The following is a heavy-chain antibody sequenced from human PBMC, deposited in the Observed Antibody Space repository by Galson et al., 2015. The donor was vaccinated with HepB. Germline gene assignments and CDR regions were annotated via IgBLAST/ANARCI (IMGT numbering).Heavy chain of an antibody. J-gene: IGHJ4*02. CDR3: AARLLWFGDYYFDY. D-gene: IGHD3-10*01. Sequence: SLRLSCAASGFTVSSNYMSWVRQAPGKGLEWVSVIYSGGSTYYADSVKGRFTISRHNSKNTLYLQMNSLRAEDTAVYYCAARLLWFGDYYFDYWGQGTLVTVSS. CDR2: IYSGGST. CDR1: GFTVSSNY. V-gene: IGHV3-53*04.